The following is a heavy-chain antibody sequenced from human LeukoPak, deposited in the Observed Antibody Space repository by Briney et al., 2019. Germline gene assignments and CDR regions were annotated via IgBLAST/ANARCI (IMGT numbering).Heavy chain of an antibody. J-gene: IGHJ4*02. V-gene: IGHV4-34*01. D-gene: IGHD4-17*01. CDR1: GASFDDYY. Sequence: SETLSLTCAVSGASFDDYYWAWVRQTPRKGLEWIGEINHSGYTNDSPSLKSRVTLSIDTSRKQFSLNLRSVTVADAGTYYCTRMTTGHDYWGQGTLVTVSS. CDR3: TRMTTGHDY. CDR2: INHSGYT.